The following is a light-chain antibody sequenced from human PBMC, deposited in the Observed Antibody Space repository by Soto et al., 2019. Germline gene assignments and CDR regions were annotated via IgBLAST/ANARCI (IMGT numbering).Light chain of an antibody. CDR1: QSVSSYY. V-gene: IGKV3-20*01. J-gene: IGKJ5*01. CDR2: GAS. Sequence: EIVLTQSPGTLSLSPGERATLSCRASQSVSSYYLAWYQQKPGQAPRLLIYGASSRATGIPDRFSGSGSGTDFTLTISRQEPEDFTVYYCQQHGASPPITFGQGTRLEIK. CDR3: QQHGASPPIT.